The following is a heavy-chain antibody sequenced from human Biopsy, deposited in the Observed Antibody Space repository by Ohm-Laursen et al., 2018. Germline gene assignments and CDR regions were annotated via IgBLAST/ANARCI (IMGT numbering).Heavy chain of an antibody. V-gene: IGHV4-59*01. CDR1: GDSISSYY. CDR2: VYYTGST. D-gene: IGHD4-23*01. CDR3: ARDTRWSPYGMDV. J-gene: IGHJ6*02. Sequence: SDTLSLTCPVSGDSISSYYWSWIRQPPGKGLQWIGYVYYTGSTDYNPSLQSRVTISVDTSKNHFSLRLRSVTPADTAIYYCARDTRWSPYGMDVWGQGTTVTVSS.